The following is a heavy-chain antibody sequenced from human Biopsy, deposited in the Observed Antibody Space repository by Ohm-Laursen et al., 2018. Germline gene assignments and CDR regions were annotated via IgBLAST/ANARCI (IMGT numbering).Heavy chain of an antibody. Sequence: SLRLSCTASGFTFRDYYMIWIRQPPGKGLEWVSYITNSGGTVYYEDSVKGRFTVSRDSAKNSLYLQMDRLRAEDTAVYYCARPPWGHAYGYYNGMDVWGQGTTVIVSS. J-gene: IGHJ6*02. D-gene: IGHD3-10*01. CDR3: ARPPWGHAYGYYNGMDV. V-gene: IGHV3-11*01. CDR1: GFTFRDYY. CDR2: ITNSGGTV.